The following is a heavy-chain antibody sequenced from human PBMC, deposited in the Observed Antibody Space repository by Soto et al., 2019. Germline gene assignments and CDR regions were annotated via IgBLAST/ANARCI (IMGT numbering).Heavy chain of an antibody. CDR1: MGSISSSSYY. CDR3: AGKDAGGSYSAFDI. V-gene: IGHV4-39*01. Sequence: SESLSLTGTVYMGSISSSSYYWGWILQPPGKGLEWIGSIYYIGSTYYNPSLKSRVTISVDTSKNQFSLKLSSVTAADTAVYYCAGKDAGGSYSAFDIWGQGTMVTVSS. J-gene: IGHJ3*02. D-gene: IGHD1-26*01. CDR2: IYYIGST.